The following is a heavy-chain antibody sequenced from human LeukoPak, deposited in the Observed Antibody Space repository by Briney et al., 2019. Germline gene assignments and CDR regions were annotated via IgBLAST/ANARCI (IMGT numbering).Heavy chain of an antibody. J-gene: IGHJ4*02. Sequence: GGSLRLSCAASGFTFSSYSMNWVHQAPGKGLEWVGFIRSKAYGGTTEYAASVKGRFTISRDDSKSIAYLQMNSLKTEDTAVYYCTRDQTPYYWGQGTLVTVSS. CDR1: GFTFSSYS. V-gene: IGHV3-49*04. CDR2: IRSKAYGGTT. CDR3: TRDQTPYY.